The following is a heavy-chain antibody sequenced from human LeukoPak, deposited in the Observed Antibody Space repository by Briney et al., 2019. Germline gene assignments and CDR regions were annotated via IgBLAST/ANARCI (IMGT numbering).Heavy chain of an antibody. D-gene: IGHD5-24*01. CDR3: ARSRRDGYNYRYYFDY. Sequence: KSSETLSLTCTVSGGSISSSSYYWGWIRQPPGKGLEWIGSIYYSGTTYYKPSLKSRVTIYADTSKNQFSLKLSSVTAADTAVYYCARSRRDGYNYRYYFDYWGQGTLVTVSS. CDR2: IYYSGTT. V-gene: IGHV4-39*01. J-gene: IGHJ4*02. CDR1: GGSISSSSYY.